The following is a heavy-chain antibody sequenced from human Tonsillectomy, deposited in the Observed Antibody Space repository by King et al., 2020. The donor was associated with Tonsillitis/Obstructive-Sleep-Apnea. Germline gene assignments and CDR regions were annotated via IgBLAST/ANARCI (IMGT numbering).Heavy chain of an antibody. Sequence: VQLVESGGGVVQPGRSLRLSCAASGFTFTNHAVHWVRQAPGMGLEWVAVISYDGSTKYYAHAVKGRFTISRDNSKNTQYLQMSGLRVEDTAVYYCARDPSGEGSGYNYGYNFFDYWGQGTLVTVSS. D-gene: IGHD5-18*01. V-gene: IGHV3-30*15. J-gene: IGHJ4*02. CDR1: GFTFTNHA. CDR3: ARDPSGEGSGYNYGYNFFDY. CDR2: ISYDGSTK.